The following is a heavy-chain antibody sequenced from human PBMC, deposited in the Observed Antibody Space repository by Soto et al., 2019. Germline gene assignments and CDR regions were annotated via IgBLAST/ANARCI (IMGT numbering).Heavy chain of an antibody. V-gene: IGHV3-66*01. D-gene: IGHD6-19*01. CDR1: GFTVSSNY. J-gene: IGHJ3*02. Sequence: GGSLRLSCAASGFTVSSNYMSWVRQAPGKGLEWVSVIYSGGSTYYADSVKGRFTISRDNSKNTLYLQMNSLRAEDTAVYYCARDRSIAVAGTHDAFDIWGQGTMVTVSS. CDR2: IYSGGST. CDR3: ARDRSIAVAGTHDAFDI.